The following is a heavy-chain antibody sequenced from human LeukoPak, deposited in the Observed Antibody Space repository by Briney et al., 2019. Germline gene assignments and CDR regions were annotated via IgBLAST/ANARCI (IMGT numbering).Heavy chain of an antibody. CDR3: AKGGNEYYDSSGYPLDY. D-gene: IGHD3-22*01. J-gene: IGHJ4*02. CDR1: GFTFSSYG. V-gene: IGHV3-30*18. Sequence: GGSLRLSCVASGFTFSSYGMHWVRQAPGKGLEWVAVISYDGSNKYYADSVKGRFTISRDNSKNTLYLQMNSLRAEDTAVYYCAKGGNEYYDSSGYPLDYWGQGTLVTVSS. CDR2: ISYDGSNK.